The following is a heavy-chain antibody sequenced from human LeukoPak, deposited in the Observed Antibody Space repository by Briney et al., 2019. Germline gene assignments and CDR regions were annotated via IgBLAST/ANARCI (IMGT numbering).Heavy chain of an antibody. D-gene: IGHD6-13*01. CDR3: ARGRSGVPAVTYNWFDP. CDR2: ITPIFGST. J-gene: IGHJ5*02. V-gene: IGHV1-69*05. Sequence: SVTVSCQASGGTFNSNAFHWVRQAPGQGREWMGGITPIFGSTKYAQKFQGRVTVTTDESTSTAYMELSDLRSDDTAVYYCARGRSGVPAVTYNWFDPWGQGTLVTVSS. CDR1: GGTFNSNA.